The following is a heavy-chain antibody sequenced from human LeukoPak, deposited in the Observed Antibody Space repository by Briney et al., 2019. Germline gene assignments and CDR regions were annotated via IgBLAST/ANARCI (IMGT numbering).Heavy chain of an antibody. CDR3: ARELDYDSSGTYFQH. CDR2: IYSGGST. J-gene: IGHJ1*01. D-gene: IGHD3-22*01. CDR1: GFTVSINY. Sequence: GGSLRLSCAASGFTVSINYMSWVRQAPGKGLEWVSVIYSGGSTYYADSVKGRFTISRDNSKNTLYLQMNSLRAEDTAVYYCARELDYDSSGTYFQHWGQGTLVTVSS. V-gene: IGHV3-66*01.